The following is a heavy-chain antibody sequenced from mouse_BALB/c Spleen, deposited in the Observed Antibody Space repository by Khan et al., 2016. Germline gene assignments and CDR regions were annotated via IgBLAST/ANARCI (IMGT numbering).Heavy chain of an antibody. CDR2: IYPGNINT. D-gene: IGHD2-4*01. Sequence: QVQLQQSGPELVKPGASVRISCKASGYTFTTFYIHCLKQRPGQGLEWIGWIYPGNINTKYNENFKDKATLTADKSASTAYMQLSSPTSDDSAVYFCARGYYEWYFDVWGAGTTVTVSS. CDR3: ARGYYEWYFDV. J-gene: IGHJ1*01. V-gene: IGHV1S56*01. CDR1: GYTFTTFY.